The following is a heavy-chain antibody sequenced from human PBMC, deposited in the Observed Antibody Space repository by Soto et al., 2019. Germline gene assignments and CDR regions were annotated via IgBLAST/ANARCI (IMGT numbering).Heavy chain of an antibody. CDR3: ARAGRVMDV. CDR2: IYCSGTT. J-gene: IGHJ6*02. V-gene: IGHV4-39*01. D-gene: IGHD1-26*01. Sequence: PDNLFFTCHLSGYTITSSSYYGGWLLQPPGKVVERIGSIYCSGTTYHDPFLNSRVTTSVDXDKNQFSLKLSSVTAEATAAYYCARAGRVMDVWVEGTRVT. CDR1: GYTITSSSYY.